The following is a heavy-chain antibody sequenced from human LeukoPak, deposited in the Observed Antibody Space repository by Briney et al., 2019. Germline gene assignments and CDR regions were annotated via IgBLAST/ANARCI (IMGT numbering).Heavy chain of an antibody. V-gene: IGHV3-48*03. CDR1: GFTFSSYE. D-gene: IGHD3-9*01. Sequence: GGSLRLSCAASGFTFSSYEMNWVRQAPGKGLEWVSYISSSGSTIYYADSVKGRFTISRDNAKNSLYLQMNSLRAEDTAVYYCARALYDILTGYYYYYYMDVWGKGTTVTISS. J-gene: IGHJ6*03. CDR3: ARALYDILTGYYYYYYMDV. CDR2: ISSSGSTI.